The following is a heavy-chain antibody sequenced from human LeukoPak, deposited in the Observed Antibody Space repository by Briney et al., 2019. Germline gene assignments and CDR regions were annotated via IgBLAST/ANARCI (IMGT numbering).Heavy chain of an antibody. D-gene: IGHD3-22*01. CDR1: GYTLTELS. Sequence: GASVKVSCKVSGYTLTELSMHWVRQAPGKGLEWMGGFDPEDGEAIYAQKFQGRVTMTEDTSTDTAYMELSSLRSEDTAVYYCARAGTSFDSSGYYRLFDYWGQGTLVTVSS. J-gene: IGHJ4*02. CDR2: FDPEDGEA. CDR3: ARAGTSFDSSGYYRLFDY. V-gene: IGHV1-24*01.